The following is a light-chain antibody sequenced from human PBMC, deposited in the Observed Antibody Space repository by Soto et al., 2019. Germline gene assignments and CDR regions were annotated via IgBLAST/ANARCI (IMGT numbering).Light chain of an antibody. CDR1: QGIDTS. Sequence: ILLTQSQSSLSASVGDRVTITCRASQGIDTSLAWYQQKPGKAPKLLIYAPSNFQSGVPSRFSGSGSGTHFTLTISSLQPEDFATYYCQQLHGYPITFGQGTRLEI. J-gene: IGKJ5*01. V-gene: IGKV1-9*01. CDR3: QQLHGYPIT. CDR2: APS.